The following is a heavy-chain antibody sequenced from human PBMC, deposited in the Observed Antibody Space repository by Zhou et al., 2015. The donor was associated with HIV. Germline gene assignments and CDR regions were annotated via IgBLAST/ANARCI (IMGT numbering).Heavy chain of an antibody. Sequence: QVQLVQSGAEVKKPGASVKVSCKVSGYTLTQLSIHWVRQTPGKGLECMGTLDPEDGETIYAQKFQGRVTMTADTSTDTAYMELSSLRSDDTAVYYCAILLLNFYDSHGYVPNWGQGTLVTVTP. CDR3: AILLLNFYDSHGYVPN. J-gene: IGHJ4*02. CDR2: LDPEDGET. V-gene: IGHV1-24*01. CDR1: GYTLTQLS. D-gene: IGHD3-22*01.